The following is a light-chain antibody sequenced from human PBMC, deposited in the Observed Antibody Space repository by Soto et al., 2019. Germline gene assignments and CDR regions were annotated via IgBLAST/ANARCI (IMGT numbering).Light chain of an antibody. Sequence: QSVLTQPPSVSGAPGQRVTISCTGNSSNIGAGYDVHWYQQLPGTAPKLLINGNNNRPSGVPGRFSGSKSGTSASLAITGLQSEDEADYYCQSFDSSRSASVFGGGTKLTVL. CDR3: QSFDSSRSASV. CDR1: SSNIGAGYD. J-gene: IGLJ3*02. V-gene: IGLV1-40*01. CDR2: GNN.